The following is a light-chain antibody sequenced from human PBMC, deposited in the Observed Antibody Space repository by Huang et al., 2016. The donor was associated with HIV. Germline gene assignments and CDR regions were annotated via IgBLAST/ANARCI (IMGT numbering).Light chain of an antibody. CDR3: HQYNNWLLS. V-gene: IGKV3-15*01. Sequence: EIVMKQSPAPLSVFPGQRATLSCRANRSVSTNLAGYQQRHGQAPRLLIYGSSTRAPGIPARFSGSGSGTDLSLTISSLQSEDFALYYCHQYNNWLLSFGGGTRV. CDR2: GSS. J-gene: IGKJ4*01. CDR1: RSVSTN.